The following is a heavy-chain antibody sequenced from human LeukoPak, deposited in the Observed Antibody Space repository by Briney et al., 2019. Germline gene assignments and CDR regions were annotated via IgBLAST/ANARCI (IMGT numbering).Heavy chain of an antibody. Sequence: PSETLSLTCTVSGGSISSSSYYWGWIRQPPGKGLEWIGSIYYSGSTYYNPSLKSRVTISVDTSKNQFSLKLSSVTAADTAVYYCARHTKDSDAFYIWGQGTMVTVSS. CDR3: ARHTKDSDAFYI. CDR2: IYYSGST. D-gene: IGHD2-15*01. CDR1: GGSISSSSYY. V-gene: IGHV4-39*01. J-gene: IGHJ3*02.